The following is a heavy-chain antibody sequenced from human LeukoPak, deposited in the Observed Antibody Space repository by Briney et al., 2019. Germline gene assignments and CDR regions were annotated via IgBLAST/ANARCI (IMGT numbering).Heavy chain of an antibody. V-gene: IGHV3-48*03. CDR2: ISSSGSTI. Sequence: PGGSLRLSCEASGFTFSSYEMNWVRQAPGKGLEWVSYISSSGSTIYYAYSVKGRFTISRDNAKNSLYLQMNSLRAEDTAVYYCARDRVIQLWSYLDYWGQGTLVTVSS. J-gene: IGHJ4*02. CDR3: ARDRVIQLWSYLDY. CDR1: GFTFSSYE. D-gene: IGHD5-18*01.